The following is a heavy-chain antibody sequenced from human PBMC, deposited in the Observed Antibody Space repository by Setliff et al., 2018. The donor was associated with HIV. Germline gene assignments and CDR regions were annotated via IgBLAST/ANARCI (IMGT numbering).Heavy chain of an antibody. D-gene: IGHD1-1*01. J-gene: IGHJ4*02. CDR2: IKSEADGGTE. Sequence: GGSLRLSCAGSGFTFSNAWMSWVRQDPGTGLEWMGRIKSEADGGTEESAAFLKGRFTISRDDSKNTLFLQMNSLKVEDTALYYCTTAGHGSLDFDYWGQGTRVTVSS. CDR3: TTAGHGSLDFDY. CDR1: GFTFSNAW. V-gene: IGHV3-15*01.